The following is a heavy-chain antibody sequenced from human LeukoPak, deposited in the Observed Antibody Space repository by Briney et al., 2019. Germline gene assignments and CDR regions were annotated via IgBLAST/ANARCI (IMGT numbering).Heavy chain of an antibody. J-gene: IGHJ6*02. D-gene: IGHD3-22*01. CDR3: ARDRRYYDSSGTVYFDTMDV. CDR1: GGSVSSADYY. Sequence: SETLSLTCTVSGGSVSSADYYWSWIRQPPGKGLEWIGYIYYSGSTNYNPSLKRRVTISVDTSKNQFSLKLTSVTAADTAVYYCARDRRYYDSSGTVYFDTMDVWGQGTTVTVSS. V-gene: IGHV4-61*08. CDR2: IYYSGST.